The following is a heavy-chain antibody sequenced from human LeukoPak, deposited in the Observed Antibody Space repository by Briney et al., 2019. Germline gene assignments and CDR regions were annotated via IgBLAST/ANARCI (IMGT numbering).Heavy chain of an antibody. J-gene: IGHJ6*03. V-gene: IGHV3-7*01. Sequence: PGGSLRLSCAASGFTFSSYWMSWVRQAPGKGLEWVANIKQDGSEKYYVDSVKGRFTISRDNAKNSLYLQMNSLRAEDTAVYYCAYLHPEGYYYYYYMDVWGKGTTVTVSS. D-gene: IGHD4-11*01. CDR1: GFTFSSYW. CDR2: IKQDGSEK. CDR3: AYLHPEGYYYYYYMDV.